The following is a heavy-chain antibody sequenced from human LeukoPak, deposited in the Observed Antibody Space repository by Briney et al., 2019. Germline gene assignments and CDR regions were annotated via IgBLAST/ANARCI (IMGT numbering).Heavy chain of an antibody. D-gene: IGHD2-8*01. Sequence: GASVKVSCKASGYTFTSYYMHWVRQAPGQGLEWMGIINPSGGSTSHAQKFQGRVTMTRDMSTSTVYMELSSLRSEDTAVYYCARGWFGVYAIPLRSSSWYSGDAFDIWGQGTVVTVSS. CDR3: ARGWFGVYAIPLRSSSWYSGDAFDI. CDR2: INPSGGST. J-gene: IGHJ3*02. V-gene: IGHV1-46*01. CDR1: GYTFTSYY.